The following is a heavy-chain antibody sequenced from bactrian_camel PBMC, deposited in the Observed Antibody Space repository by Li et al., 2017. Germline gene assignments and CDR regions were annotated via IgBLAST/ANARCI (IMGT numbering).Heavy chain of an antibody. Sequence: HVQLVESGGGSVQRGGSLRLSCAVSNYNGRCLGWFRAPTPYQRREGVAAIRRYSGTTFYADSVKGRFTISQDNAKTTLYLQMNSLKPEDSAVYYCAAIIQCRANWNETGTYNYWGQGTQVTVS. D-gene: IGHD8*01. CDR3: AAIIQCRANWNETGTYNY. V-gene: IGHV3-2*01. J-gene: IGHJ4*01. CDR1: NYNGRC. CDR2: IRRYSGTT.